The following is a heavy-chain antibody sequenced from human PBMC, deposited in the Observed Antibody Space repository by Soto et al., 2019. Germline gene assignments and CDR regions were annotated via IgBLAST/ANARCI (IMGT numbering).Heavy chain of an antibody. Sequence: QVQLVQSGAEVKKPGASVKVSCNASGYTFTSYGISWVRQAPGQGLEWMGWINAYNGNTKYAQKLQGTVTMTSDKLTSTAYVELGSLNSDGTDVYYCGRDQDMAQFDYWGQGTLVTVSS. CDR1: GYTFTSYG. D-gene: IGHD2-15*01. CDR3: GRDQDMAQFDY. CDR2: INAYNGNT. V-gene: IGHV1-18*01. J-gene: IGHJ4*02.